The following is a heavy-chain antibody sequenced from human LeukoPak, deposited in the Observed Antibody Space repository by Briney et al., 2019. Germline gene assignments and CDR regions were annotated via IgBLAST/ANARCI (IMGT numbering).Heavy chain of an antibody. D-gene: IGHD5-24*01. CDR2: ISDSGGVI. J-gene: IGHJ4*02. CDR3: AKRLRDGYNSPIDF. V-gene: IGHV3-23*01. CDR1: RLTFRNYE. Sequence: GGSLRLSCAASRLTFRNYEMNWVRQAPGKGLEWVSGISDSGGVIDYADSVKGRFTISRDTSKNTLHLQMNSLRAEDTAVYYCAKRLRDGYNSPIDFWGQGTLVTVSS.